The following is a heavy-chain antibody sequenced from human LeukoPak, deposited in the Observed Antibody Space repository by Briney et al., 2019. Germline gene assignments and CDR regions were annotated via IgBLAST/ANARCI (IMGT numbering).Heavy chain of an antibody. J-gene: IGHJ3*02. CDR2: ISSSSSYI. CDR3: ARDQNSSWLKGAFDI. Sequence: GGSLRLSCAASGFTFSSYSMNWVRQAPGKGLEWVSSISSSSSYIYYADSVKGRFTISRDNAKNSLYLQMNSLRAEDTAVYYCARDQNSSWLKGAFDIWGQGTMVTVSS. CDR1: GFTFSSYS. D-gene: IGHD6-13*01. V-gene: IGHV3-21*01.